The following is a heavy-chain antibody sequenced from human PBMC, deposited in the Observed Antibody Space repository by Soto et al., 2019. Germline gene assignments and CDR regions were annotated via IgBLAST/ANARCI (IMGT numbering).Heavy chain of an antibody. CDR2: INPTSGGT. CDR1: GYTFSSHD. V-gene: IGHV1-46*01. CDR3: ARDHSGSLDF. J-gene: IGHJ4*02. D-gene: IGHD2-15*01. Sequence: ASGKPSCKAHGYTFSSHDMHWGRQAPGQQGLEWMGLINPTSGGTSYAQRFQGRVTMARDTSTSTVYMELTMELSSLRSEDMVVYYCARDHSGSLDFWGQGTLVTVSS.